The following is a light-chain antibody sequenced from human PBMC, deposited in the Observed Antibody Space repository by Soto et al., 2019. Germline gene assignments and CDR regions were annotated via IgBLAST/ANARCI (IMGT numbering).Light chain of an antibody. J-gene: IGLJ2*01. CDR2: DVS. Sequence: QSVLTQPASVSGSPGESITISCTGTSSDVGAYNYVSWYQQHPGKAPKLMIYDVSNRPSGVSNRFSGSKSGNTASLTISGRQAEDEADYYCSSYTSTNSLFGGGTKLTVL. V-gene: IGLV2-14*03. CDR3: SSYTSTNSL. CDR1: SSDVGAYNY.